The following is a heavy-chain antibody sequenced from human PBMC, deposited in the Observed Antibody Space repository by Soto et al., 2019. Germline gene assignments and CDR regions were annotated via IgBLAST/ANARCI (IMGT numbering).Heavy chain of an antibody. CDR3: ARPTSRGSSAGAFTYGMDV. CDR1: GYRFTNYW. CDR2: IYPHDSDT. D-gene: IGHD3-10*01. J-gene: IGHJ6*02. Sequence: GESLKISCKASGYRFTNYWIAWVRQMPGKGLEWMGIIYPHDSDTRYSPSFQGQVTISADKSISTAYLHWSSVKASDTAMYFCARPTSRGSSAGAFTYGMDVWGQGTTVTVSS. V-gene: IGHV5-51*01.